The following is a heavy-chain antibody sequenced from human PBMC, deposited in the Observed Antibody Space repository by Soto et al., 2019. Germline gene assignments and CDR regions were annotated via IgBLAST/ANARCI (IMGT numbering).Heavy chain of an antibody. CDR3: ARDHRGGSFHYSYGLDV. CDR2: ISYEGSNK. V-gene: IGHV3-30-3*01. D-gene: IGHD2-15*01. CDR1: GFTFSSYA. J-gene: IGHJ6*02. Sequence: ESGGGVVQPGRSLRLSCAASGFTFSSYAMYWVRQAPGKGLEWVAVISYEGSNKKYADSEKGRFTISRDNSKNTMYLQMNSLRDEDTAVYYCARDHRGGSFHYSYGLDVWGQGTSVTVSS.